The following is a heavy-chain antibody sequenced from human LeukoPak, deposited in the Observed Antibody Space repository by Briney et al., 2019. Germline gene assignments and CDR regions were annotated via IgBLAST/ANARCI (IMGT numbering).Heavy chain of an antibody. CDR3: ARATKEYYYDSSGYQDAFDI. CDR2: IYYSGST. J-gene: IGHJ3*02. D-gene: IGHD3-22*01. CDR1: GGSISSSSYY. V-gene: IGHV4-39*07. Sequence: PSETLSLTCTVSGGSISSSSYYWGWIRQPPGKGLEWIGSIYYSGSTYYNPSLKSRVTISVDTSKNQFSLKLSSVTAADTAVYYCARATKEYYYDSSGYQDAFDIWGQGTMVTVSS.